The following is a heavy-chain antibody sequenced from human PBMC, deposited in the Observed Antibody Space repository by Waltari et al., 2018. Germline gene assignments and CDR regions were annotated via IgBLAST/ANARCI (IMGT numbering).Heavy chain of an antibody. Sequence: GLVEPGGSLRLSCAASGFTFSSYSMNWVRQAPGKGLEWVSSISSSSSYIYYADSVKGRFTISRDNAKNSLYLQMNSLRAEDTAVYYCARGAGVVAIYYYYYYMDVWGKGTTVTVSS. D-gene: IGHD2-15*01. J-gene: IGHJ6*03. CDR3: ARGAGVVAIYYYYYYMDV. CDR1: GFTFSSYS. CDR2: ISSSSSYI. V-gene: IGHV3-21*01.